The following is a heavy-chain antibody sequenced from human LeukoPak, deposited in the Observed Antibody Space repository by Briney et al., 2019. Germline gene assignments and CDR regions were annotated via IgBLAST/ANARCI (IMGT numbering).Heavy chain of an antibody. V-gene: IGHV3-23*01. D-gene: IGHD3-10*01. CDR1: GFTFSSYA. Sequence: GGSLRLSCAASGFTFSSYAMSWVRQAPGKGLEWVSAISGSGGSTYYADSVKGRFTISRDNSKNTLYLQMNSLRAEDTAVYYCARDETTHYYGSGSHDYWGQGTLVTVSS. CDR2: ISGSGGST. J-gene: IGHJ4*02. CDR3: ARDETTHYYGSGSHDY.